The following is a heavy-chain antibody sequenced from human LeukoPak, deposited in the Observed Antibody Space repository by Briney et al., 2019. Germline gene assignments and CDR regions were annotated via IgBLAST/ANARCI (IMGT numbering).Heavy chain of an antibody. CDR1: GDSVSSSNYY. D-gene: IGHD1-1*01. CDR2: IYYGGNT. Sequence: SETLSLTCAVSGDSVSSSNYYWSWLRQPPGTGLDWIGYIYYGGNTNYNPSLQSRVTISVDTSKSQFSLKLSSVTAADTAVYYCARLTRRSGNYFDYWGQGTLVTVSS. V-gene: IGHV4-61*01. CDR3: ARLTRRSGNYFDY. J-gene: IGHJ4*02.